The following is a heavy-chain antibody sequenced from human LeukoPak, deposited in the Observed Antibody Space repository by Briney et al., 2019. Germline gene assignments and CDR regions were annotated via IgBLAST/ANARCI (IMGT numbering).Heavy chain of an antibody. CDR1: GGTFSNHA. CDR3: GRAPFYFDSSGYSMDAFDI. J-gene: IGHJ3*02. V-gene: IGHV1-69*05. D-gene: IGHD3-22*01. CDR2: TTPIFGSA. Sequence: GASVKVSCKASGGTFSNHAVSWVRQAPGQGLEWMGGTTPIFGSANYAQKFQGRVTIATDESTSTAYMELSSLRSEDTAVYYCGRAPFYFDSSGYSMDAFDIWGQGTMVTVSS.